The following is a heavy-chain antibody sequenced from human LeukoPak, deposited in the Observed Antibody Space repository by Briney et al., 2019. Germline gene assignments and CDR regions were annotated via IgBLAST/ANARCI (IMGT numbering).Heavy chain of an antibody. Sequence: ASVRVSYKPSGYTLTSYYMHWVRQAPGQGREWMGIINPSGGSTSDAQKFQGRVTMTRNTSTSTVYMELSGLTAEDTAVYFCVRTLGFGELVFEGGQGTLVTVSA. CDR1: GYTLTSYY. CDR3: VRTLGFGELVFE. V-gene: IGHV1-46*03. J-gene: IGHJ4*02. CDR2: INPSGGST. D-gene: IGHD3-10*01.